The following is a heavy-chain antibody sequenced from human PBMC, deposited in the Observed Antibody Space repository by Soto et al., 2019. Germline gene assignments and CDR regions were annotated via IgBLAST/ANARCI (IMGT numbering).Heavy chain of an antibody. J-gene: IGHJ5*02. CDR2: ISGSGLTT. D-gene: IGHD6-13*01. Sequence: EVQLLESGGDLVQPGGSLRLSCAASGFIFNNYAMTWVRQAPGQGPEWVSHISGSGLTTYYADSVKGRFTVSRENSKNMMYLQSSNLGVDDTAVYYCVKASYCRDSRCWGNNWFDRWGQGTLVTVSS. V-gene: IGHV3-23*01. CDR3: VKASYCRDSRCWGNNWFDR. CDR1: GFIFNNYA.